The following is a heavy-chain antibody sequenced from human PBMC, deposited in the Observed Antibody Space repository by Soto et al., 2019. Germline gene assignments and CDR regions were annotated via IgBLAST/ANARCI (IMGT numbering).Heavy chain of an antibody. CDR3: ARALRLRVAATPVAYYYYYMDV. CDR1: GYTFTSYD. D-gene: IGHD2-15*01. V-gene: IGHV1-8*01. J-gene: IGHJ6*03. CDR2: MNPNSGNT. Sequence: ASVKVSCKASGYTFTSYDINWVRQATGQGLEWMGWMNPNSGNTGYAQKFQGRVTMTRNTSISTAYMELSSLRSEDTAVYYCARALRLRVAATPVAYYYYYMDVWGKGTTVTVSS.